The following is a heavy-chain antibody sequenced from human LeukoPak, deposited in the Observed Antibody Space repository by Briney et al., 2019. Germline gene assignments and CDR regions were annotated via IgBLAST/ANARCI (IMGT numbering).Heavy chain of an antibody. Sequence: GASVKVSCKASGYTFTGYYMHWVRQAPGQGLEWMGWINPNSGGTNSAQKFQGRVTMTRDTSISTAYMELSRLRFDDTAVYYCARLAAGTRIVLDPWGQGTLVTVSS. J-gene: IGHJ5*02. CDR3: ARLAAGTRIVLDP. V-gene: IGHV1-2*02. CDR2: INPNSGGT. D-gene: IGHD6-13*01. CDR1: GYTFTGYY.